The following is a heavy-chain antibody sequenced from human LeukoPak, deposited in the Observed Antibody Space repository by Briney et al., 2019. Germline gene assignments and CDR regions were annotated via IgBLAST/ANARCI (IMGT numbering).Heavy chain of an antibody. CDR3: ARDEWAYYGSGSYYKRRWFDP. V-gene: IGHV4-59*12. D-gene: IGHD3-10*01. Sequence: TSETLSLTCTVSGGSISSYYWSWIRQPPGKGLEWIGYIYYSGSTNYNPSLKSRVTISVDTSKNRFSLKLSSVTAADTAVYYCARDEWAYYGSGSYYKRRWFDPWGQGTLVTVSS. CDR1: GGSISSYY. J-gene: IGHJ5*02. CDR2: IYYSGST.